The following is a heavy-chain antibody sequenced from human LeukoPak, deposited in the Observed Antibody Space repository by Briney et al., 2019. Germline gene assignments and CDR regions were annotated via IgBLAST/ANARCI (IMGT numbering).Heavy chain of an antibody. D-gene: IGHD3-10*01. CDR2: MNPNSGNT. CDR1: GYTFTSYD. V-gene: IGHV1-8*01. CDR3: ARYITMVRGGSWFDP. J-gene: IGHJ5*02. Sequence: ASVKVSCKASGYTFTSYDINWVRQATGQGLEWMGWMNPNSGNTGYAQNFQGRITMTRNTSINTAYMELSSLRSEDTAVYYCARYITMVRGGSWFDPWGQGTLVTVPS.